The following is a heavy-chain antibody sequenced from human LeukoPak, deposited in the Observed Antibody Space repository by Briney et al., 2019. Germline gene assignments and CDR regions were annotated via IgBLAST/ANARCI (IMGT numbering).Heavy chain of an antibody. V-gene: IGHV3-21*01. CDR2: ISSSSSYI. Sequence: GGSLRLSCAASGFTFSTYSMNWVRQAPGKGLEWVSSISSSSSYIYYADSVKGRFTISRDNAKNSLYLQMNSLRAEDTAVYYCARVGLAQSPFDSWGQGTLVTVSS. CDR3: ARVGLAQSPFDS. J-gene: IGHJ4*02. CDR1: GFTFSTYS. D-gene: IGHD3-16*01.